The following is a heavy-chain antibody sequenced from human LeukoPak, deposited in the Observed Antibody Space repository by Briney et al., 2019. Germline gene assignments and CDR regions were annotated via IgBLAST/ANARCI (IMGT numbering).Heavy chain of an antibody. CDR1: RFTFNNYL. V-gene: IGHV3-23*01. Sequence: PGGSLRLSCAASRFTFNNYLMSWVRQAPGKGLEGVAVLFTGGGRTLYADSVKDRFTISGDTSRTTLYLQMNGLRAEDTAVYYCAKECDYSPGHKFDLWGQGTLVTVSS. CDR3: AKECDYSPGHKFDL. D-gene: IGHD3-10*01. J-gene: IGHJ4*02. CDR2: LFTGGGRT.